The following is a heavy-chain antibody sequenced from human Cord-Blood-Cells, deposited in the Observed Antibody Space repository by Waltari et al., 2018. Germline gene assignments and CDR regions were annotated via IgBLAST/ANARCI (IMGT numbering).Heavy chain of an antibody. CDR3: ARLNGDYFDY. J-gene: IGHJ4*02. CDR2: INHSGST. D-gene: IGHD4-17*01. Sequence: QVQLQQWGAGLLKPSETLSLTCAVYGGSFSGYYWSWIRQPPGKGLEWIGEINHSGSTNYDPSRKSRVTISVDTSKNQFSLKLSSVTAADTAVYYCARLNGDYFDYWGQGTLVTVSS. CDR1: GGSFSGYY. V-gene: IGHV4-34*01.